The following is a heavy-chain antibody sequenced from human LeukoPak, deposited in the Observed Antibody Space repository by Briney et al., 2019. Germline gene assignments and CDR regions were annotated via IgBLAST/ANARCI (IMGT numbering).Heavy chain of an antibody. CDR1: GGSISTSNYY. D-gene: IGHD3-22*01. V-gene: IGHV4-61*05. Sequence: PSETLSLTCTVPGGSISTSNYYWGWIRQPPGKGLEWIGYIYYSGSTNYNPSLKSRVTISVDTSKNQFSLKLSSVTAADTAVYYCARRKDTMIVPNDAFDIWGQGTMVTVSS. CDR3: ARRKDTMIVPNDAFDI. J-gene: IGHJ3*02. CDR2: IYYSGST.